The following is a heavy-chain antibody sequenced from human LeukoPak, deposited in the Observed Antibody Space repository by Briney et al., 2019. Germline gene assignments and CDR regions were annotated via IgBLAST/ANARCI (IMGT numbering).Heavy chain of an antibody. J-gene: IGHJ5*02. Sequence: ASVKVSCTASGYIFTSYDMNWVRQATGQGLEWMGWMNPNSGNTGYAQKFQGRVTITMNTSTSTAYMELSSLRSEDTAVYYCARVWQQLEGNWFDPWGQGTLVTVSS. CDR1: GYIFTSYD. V-gene: IGHV1-8*01. D-gene: IGHD6-13*01. CDR2: MNPNSGNT. CDR3: ARVWQQLEGNWFDP.